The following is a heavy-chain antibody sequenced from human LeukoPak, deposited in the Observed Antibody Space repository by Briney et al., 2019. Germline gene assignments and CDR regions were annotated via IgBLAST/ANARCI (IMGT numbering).Heavy chain of an antibody. CDR2: IIPIFGTA. J-gene: IGHJ4*02. CDR3: ASGGYYYYFDY. Sequence: SVKVSCKASGGTFSSYAVSWVRQAPGQGLEWMGGIIPIFGTANYAQKFQGRVTITAGESTSTAYMELSSLRSEDTAVYYCASGGYYYYFDYWGQGTLVTVSS. V-gene: IGHV1-69*01. CDR1: GGTFSSYA. D-gene: IGHD3-22*01.